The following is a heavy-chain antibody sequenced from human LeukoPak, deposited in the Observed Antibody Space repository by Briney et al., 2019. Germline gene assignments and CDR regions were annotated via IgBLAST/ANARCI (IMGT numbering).Heavy chain of an antibody. D-gene: IGHD3-9*01. CDR3: ARDRTPNLRYFDWLLYRDAFDI. Sequence: EASVKVSCKASGGTFSSYAISWVRQAPGQGLEWMGRIIPILGIANYAQKFQGRVTITADKSTSTAYMELSSLRSEDTAVYYCARDRTPNLRYFDWLLYRDAFDIWGQGTMVTVSS. V-gene: IGHV1-69*04. CDR1: GGTFSSYA. CDR2: IIPILGIA. J-gene: IGHJ3*02.